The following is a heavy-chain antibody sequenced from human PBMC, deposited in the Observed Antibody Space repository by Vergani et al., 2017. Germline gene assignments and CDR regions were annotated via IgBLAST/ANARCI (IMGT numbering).Heavy chain of an antibody. D-gene: IGHD2-21*02. CDR1: GGTFSSYA. CDR3: AREPLTYCGGDCYSLYIDY. V-gene: IGHV1-69*13. J-gene: IGHJ4*02. CDR2: IIPIFGTA. Sequence: QVQLVQSGAEVKKPGSSVKVSCKASGGTFSSYAISWVRQAPGQGLEWMGRIIPIFGTANYAQKFQGRVTITADESTSTAYMELSSLRSEDTAVYYCAREPLTYCGGDCYSLYIDYWGQGTLVTVYS.